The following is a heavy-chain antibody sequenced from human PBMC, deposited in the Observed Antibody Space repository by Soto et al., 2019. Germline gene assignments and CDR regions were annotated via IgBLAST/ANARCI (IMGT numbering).Heavy chain of an antibody. D-gene: IGHD2-2*01. CDR2: IHSSGNT. CDR3: ARQGEYCSTTSCYGNDY. Sequence: QVQLQESGPGLVKPSETLSLTCSVSGASISSYSWSWIRQPPGKGLEWIGYIHSSGNTNYSPSLNLRVSVSVXXSXNXXSLKLSSVTAADTAVYYCARQGEYCSTTSCYGNDYWGQGTLVIVSS. V-gene: IGHV4-59*08. CDR1: GASISSYS. J-gene: IGHJ4*02.